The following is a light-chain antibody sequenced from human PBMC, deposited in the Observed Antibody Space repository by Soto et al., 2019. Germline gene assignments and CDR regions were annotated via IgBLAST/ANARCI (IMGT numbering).Light chain of an antibody. J-gene: IGLJ1*01. CDR3: AAWDDRLNGHV. CDR1: SSKIGSNT. CDR2: SNN. Sequence: QSVLTQPPSASGTPGQRVTISCSGTSSKIGSNTVNWYQQLPVTAPKLLIYSNNQRPSGVPDRFSGSKSGTSASLAISGLQSEDEADYYCAAWDDRLNGHVFGTGTKLTVL. V-gene: IGLV1-44*01.